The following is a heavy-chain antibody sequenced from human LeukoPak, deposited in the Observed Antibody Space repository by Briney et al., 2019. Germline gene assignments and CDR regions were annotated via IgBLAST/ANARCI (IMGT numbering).Heavy chain of an antibody. Sequence: KAGASLTLSCAASGFTVSNAWMSSVSQAPGKGLEWVGRIKSKSDGGTTDYAAPVKGRFTISRDYSKDTLYLQMNSLKTEDTAVYYCTTDEWDWGQGALVTVSS. V-gene: IGHV3-15*01. J-gene: IGHJ4*02. CDR3: TTDEWD. D-gene: IGHD1-26*01. CDR1: GFTVSNAW. CDR2: IKSKSDGGTT.